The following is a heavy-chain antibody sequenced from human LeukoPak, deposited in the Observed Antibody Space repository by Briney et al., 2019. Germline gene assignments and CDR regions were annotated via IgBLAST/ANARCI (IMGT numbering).Heavy chain of an antibody. CDR2: ISTSSSYI. CDR1: GFTFSSYS. V-gene: IGHV3-21*01. D-gene: IGHD4-11*01. CDR3: ARENWIYDCSNYAPEY. Sequence: GGSLRLSCAASGFTFSSYSMNWVRQAPGKGLEWVSSISTSSSYIYYADSVKGRFTISRDNAKNSLYLQMNSLRAEDTAVYYCARENWIYDCSNYAPEYWGQGTLVTVSS. J-gene: IGHJ4*02.